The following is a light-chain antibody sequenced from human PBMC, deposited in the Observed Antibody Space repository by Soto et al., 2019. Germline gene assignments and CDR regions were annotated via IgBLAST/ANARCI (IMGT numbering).Light chain of an antibody. CDR3: SSYTSRSTEL. CDR1: SSDVGGYHF. V-gene: IGLV2-14*01. J-gene: IGLJ3*02. Sequence: QSVLTQPASVSGSPGQSITISGTGTSSDVGGYHFVSWYRQHPGKDPKLLIYEVNHRPSWVSNRFSGSKSGNTASLTISGLQAEDEADYYCSSYTSRSTELFGGGTKVSVL. CDR2: EVN.